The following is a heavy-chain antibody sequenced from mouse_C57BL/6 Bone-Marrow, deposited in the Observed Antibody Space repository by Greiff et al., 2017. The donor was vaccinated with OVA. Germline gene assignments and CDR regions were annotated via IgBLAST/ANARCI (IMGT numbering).Heavy chain of an antibody. CDR1: GYTFTDYE. D-gene: IGHD2-10*01. V-gene: IGHV1-15*01. CDR3: TREGAYFWYFDY. Sequence: QVQLKQSGAELVRPGASVTLSCKASGYTFTDYEMHWVKQTPVHGLEWIGAIDPETGGTAYNQKFKGKAILTADKSSSTAYMELRSLTSEDSAVYYCTREGAYFWYFDYWGQGTTLTVSS. CDR2: IDPETGGT. J-gene: IGHJ2*01.